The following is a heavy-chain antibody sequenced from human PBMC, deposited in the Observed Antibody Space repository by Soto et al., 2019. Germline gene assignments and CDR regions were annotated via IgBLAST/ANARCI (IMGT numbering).Heavy chain of an antibody. CDR1: GFTFSSYA. CDR3: AKGTWDSYYDFWFAMDV. V-gene: IGHV3-23*01. D-gene: IGHD3-3*01. CDR2: ISGSGGST. Sequence: GGSLRLSCAASGFTFSSYAMTWVRQAPGKGLEWVSSISGSGGSTYYADSVKGRFTVSRDNSKNTLYLEMNSLRAEDTAVYYCAKGTWDSYYDFWFAMDVWGQGTTVTVSS. J-gene: IGHJ6*02.